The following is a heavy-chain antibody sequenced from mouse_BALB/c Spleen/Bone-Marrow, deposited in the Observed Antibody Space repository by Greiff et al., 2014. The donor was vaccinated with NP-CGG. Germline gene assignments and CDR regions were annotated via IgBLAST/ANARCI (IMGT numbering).Heavy chain of an antibody. Sequence: AQLQQSGAELVKPGASVKLSCTASGFNIKDTYMHWVKQRPEQGLEWIGRIDPANGNTKYDPKFQGKATITADTSSNTAYLQLSSLTSEDTAVYYCAAYYYGSSQFAYWGQGTLVTVSA. CDR3: AAYYYGSSQFAY. V-gene: IGHV14-3*02. CDR1: GFNIKDTY. CDR2: IDPANGNT. D-gene: IGHD1-1*01. J-gene: IGHJ3*01.